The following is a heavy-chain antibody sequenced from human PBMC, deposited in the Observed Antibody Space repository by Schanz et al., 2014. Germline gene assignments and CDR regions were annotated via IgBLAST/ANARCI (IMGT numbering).Heavy chain of an antibody. V-gene: IGHV4-34*02. CDR2: IHHSGSI. Sequence: QVQLQQWGAGLLKPSETLSLTCAVYGGSFSDYYWNWIRQPPGKGLEWIGEIHHSGSIIYNPSLRSGVTISMDTSKNQFFLKVTSVTAADTAVYYCARHLVNAYGMDVWGQGTTVTVSS. D-gene: IGHD3-3*02. J-gene: IGHJ6*02. CDR1: GGSFSDYY. CDR3: ARHLVNAYGMDV.